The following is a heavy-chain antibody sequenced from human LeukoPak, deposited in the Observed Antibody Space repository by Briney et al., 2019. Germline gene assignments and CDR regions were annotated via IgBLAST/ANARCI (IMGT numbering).Heavy chain of an antibody. V-gene: IGHV1-2*02. CDR2: INPNSGGT. Sequence: ASVKVSCKASGYTFTGYYMHWVRQAPGQGLEWMGWINPNSGGTNYAQKFQGRVTMTMDTSISTAYMELSRLRSDDTAVYYCARVPHYDFWSGYLMDDAFDIWGQGTMVTVSS. CDR1: GYTFTGYY. D-gene: IGHD3-3*01. J-gene: IGHJ3*02. CDR3: ARVPHYDFWSGYLMDDAFDI.